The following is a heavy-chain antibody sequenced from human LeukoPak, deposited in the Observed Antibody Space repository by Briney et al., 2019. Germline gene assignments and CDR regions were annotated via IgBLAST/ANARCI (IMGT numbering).Heavy chain of an antibody. V-gene: IGHV5-51*01. Sequence: GKSLKISCKGSGYSFTSYWIGWVRQMPGKGLEWMGIIYPGDSDTRYSPPFQGQVTISADKSISTAYLQWSSLKASDTAMYYCARHPSPFIRGYSYGFFDYWGQGTLVTVSS. J-gene: IGHJ4*02. CDR2: IYPGDSDT. D-gene: IGHD5-18*01. CDR3: ARHPSPFIRGYSYGFFDY. CDR1: GYSFTSYW.